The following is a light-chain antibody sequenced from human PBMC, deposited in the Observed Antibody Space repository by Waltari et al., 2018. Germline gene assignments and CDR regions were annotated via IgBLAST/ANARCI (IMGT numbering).Light chain of an antibody. Sequence: EIVLTQSPGTLSLSPGERATLACRASQSVGRSLAWYQQKPGQAPRLLIYDASRRATGIPDRFSCSGSGTDFSLTISRLEPEDFAVYYCQHYVRLPATFGQGTKVEI. CDR1: QSVGRS. V-gene: IGKV3-20*01. CDR3: QHYVRLPAT. CDR2: DAS. J-gene: IGKJ1*01.